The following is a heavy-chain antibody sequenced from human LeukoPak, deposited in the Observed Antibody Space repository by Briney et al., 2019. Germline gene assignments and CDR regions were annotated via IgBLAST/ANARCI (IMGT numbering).Heavy chain of an antibody. Sequence: SETLSLTCTVSGGSISSSSYYWGWIRQPPGKGLEWIGSIYYSGSTYYNPSLKSRVTISVDTSKNQFSLKLSSVTAADTAVYYCARHPRNYYGSGSRIDYWGQGTLVTVSS. D-gene: IGHD3-10*01. CDR3: ARHPRNYYGSGSRIDY. J-gene: IGHJ4*02. V-gene: IGHV4-39*01. CDR1: GGSISSSSYY. CDR2: IYYSGST.